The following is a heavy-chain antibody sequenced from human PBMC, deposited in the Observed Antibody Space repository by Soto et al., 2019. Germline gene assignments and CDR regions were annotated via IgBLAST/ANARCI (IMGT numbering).Heavy chain of an antibody. CDR2: IWYDGSNK. CDR1: GFTFSSYG. V-gene: IGHV3-33*01. Sequence: GGSLRLSCAASGFTFSSYGMHWVRQAPGKGLEWVAVIWYDGSNKYYADSVKGRFTISRDNSKNTLYLQMNSLRAEDTAVYYCAREFTARARYMDVWGKGTTVTVS. D-gene: IGHD3-16*01. CDR3: AREFTARARYMDV. J-gene: IGHJ6*03.